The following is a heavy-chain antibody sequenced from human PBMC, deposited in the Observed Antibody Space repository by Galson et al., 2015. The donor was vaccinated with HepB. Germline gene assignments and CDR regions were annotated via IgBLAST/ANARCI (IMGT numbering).Heavy chain of an antibody. CDR2: IIPILGIA. V-gene: IGHV1-69*04. D-gene: IGHD4-23*01. CDR1: GGTFSSYA. J-gene: IGHJ6*02. Sequence: SVKVSCKASGGTFSSYAISWVRQAPGQGLEWMGRIIPILGIANYAQKFQGRVTITADKSTSTAYMELSSLRSEDTAVYYCVVCSVTPSSYYYYGMDVWGQGTTVTVSS. CDR3: VVCSVTPSSYYYYGMDV.